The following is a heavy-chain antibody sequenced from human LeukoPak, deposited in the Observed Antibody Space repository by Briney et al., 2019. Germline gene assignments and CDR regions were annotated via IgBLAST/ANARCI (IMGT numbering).Heavy chain of an antibody. V-gene: IGHV4-61*01. CDR2: IYYSGST. Sequence: SQTLSLTCTVSGRSISSGSYYWSWIRQPPGTGLEWIGHIYYSGSTNYNPSLKSRVTISVDTSKNQFSLKLSSVTAADTAVYYCARGTAAPPFRGVPITDYWGQGTLVTVSS. CDR3: ARGTAAPPFRGVPITDY. D-gene: IGHD3-10*01. J-gene: IGHJ4*02. CDR1: GRSISSGSYY.